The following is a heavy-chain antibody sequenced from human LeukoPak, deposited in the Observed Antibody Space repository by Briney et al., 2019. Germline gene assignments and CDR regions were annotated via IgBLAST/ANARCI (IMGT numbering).Heavy chain of an antibody. D-gene: IGHD5-18*01. CDR2: ISGSGSII. V-gene: IGHV3-11*04. CDR1: GFTFSDYY. CDR3: ARGGLWPPYYYYMDV. J-gene: IGHJ6*03. Sequence: PGGSLRLSCAASGFTFSDYYMSWIRQAPGKGLEWVSYISGSGSIIYYADSVKGRFTISRDNAKNSLYLQMNSLRAEDTAVYYCARGGLWPPYYYYMDVWGKGTTVTVSS.